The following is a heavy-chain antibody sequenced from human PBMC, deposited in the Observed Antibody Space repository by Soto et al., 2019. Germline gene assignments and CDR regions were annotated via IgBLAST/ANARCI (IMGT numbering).Heavy chain of an antibody. D-gene: IGHD3-3*01. J-gene: IGHJ4*02. CDR2: IRSKANSYAT. CDR3: TRGKVRITIFGVVIIDDKGEFDY. V-gene: IGHV3-73*02. Sequence: EVQLVESGGGLVQPGGSLKLSCAASGFTFSGSAMHWVRQASGKGLEWVGRIRSKANSYATAYAASVKGRFTISRDDSKNTAYLQMNSLKTEDTAVYYCTRGKVRITIFGVVIIDDKGEFDYWGQGTLVTVSS. CDR1: GFTFSGSA.